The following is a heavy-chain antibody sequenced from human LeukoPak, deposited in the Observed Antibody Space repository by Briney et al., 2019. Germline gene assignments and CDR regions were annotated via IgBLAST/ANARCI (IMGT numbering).Heavy chain of an antibody. CDR3: VREGTYFFASGSFQGYYFDN. CDR2: ISNDGSDK. D-gene: IGHD3-10*01. CDR1: GVTFSNYA. Sequence: GGSLRLSCAAPGVTFSNYAMHWVRQSPGKGLEWVAVISNDGSDKHHADSVKGRFTVSRDNSKHTVYLQMDRLRVEDTAIYYCVREGTYFFASGSFQGYYFDNWGQGTLVTVSS. V-gene: IGHV3-30*03. J-gene: IGHJ4*02.